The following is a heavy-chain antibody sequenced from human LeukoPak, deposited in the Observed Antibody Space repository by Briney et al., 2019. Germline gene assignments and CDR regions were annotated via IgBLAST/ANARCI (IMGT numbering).Heavy chain of an antibody. CDR2: INHSGST. J-gene: IGHJ4*02. Sequence: SETLSLTCAVYGGSFSAYYWSWIRQPPGKGLEWIGEINHSGSTNYNPSLKSRVTISVDTSKNQFSLRLSSVTAADTAVYYCARTPPGGDVDHWGEGTLVTVSS. CDR3: ARTPPGGDVDH. D-gene: IGHD3-16*01. CDR1: GGSFSAYY. V-gene: IGHV4-34*01.